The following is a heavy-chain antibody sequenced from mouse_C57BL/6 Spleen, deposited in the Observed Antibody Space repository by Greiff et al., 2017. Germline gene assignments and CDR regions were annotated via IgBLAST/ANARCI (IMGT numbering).Heavy chain of an antibody. J-gene: IGHJ2*01. D-gene: IGHD4-1*01. CDR1: GYSITSGYY. Sequence: EVKLLESGPGLVKPSQSLSLTCSVTGYSITSGYYWNWIRQFPGNKLEWMGYISYDGSNNYNPSLKNRISITRDTSKNQLFLKLNSVTTEETATYYCAREVTGTCDYWGQGTTLTVSS. CDR2: ISYDGSN. CDR3: AREVTGTCDY. V-gene: IGHV3-6*01.